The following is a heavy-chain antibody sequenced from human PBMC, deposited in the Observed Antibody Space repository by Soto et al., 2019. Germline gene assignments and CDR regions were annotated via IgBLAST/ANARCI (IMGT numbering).Heavy chain of an antibody. Sequence: QVQLVDSGGGVVQPGRSLRLSCAASGFTFSSYGMHWVRQAPGKGLEWVALISYDGSNKYYADSVKGRFSISRDNSKNTLYLQMNSLRAGDTAVYYCAKDRLRRGFLTTATTNGMDVCGQGTTVTVSS. J-gene: IGHJ6*02. CDR1: GFTFSSYG. V-gene: IGHV3-30*18. CDR3: AKDRLRRGFLTTATTNGMDV. CDR2: ISYDGSNK. D-gene: IGHD1-26*01.